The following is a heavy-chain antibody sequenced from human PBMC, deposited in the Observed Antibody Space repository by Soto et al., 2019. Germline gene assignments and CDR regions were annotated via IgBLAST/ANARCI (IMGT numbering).Heavy chain of an antibody. V-gene: IGHV1-8*01. Sequence: EASVKVSCKAAAYTFTSYDINWVRQATGQDFEWMGWMNPNNGNTAYAQKFQGRVTMTRDTSKSTAFMELSSLTSEDTAVYYCARDPSYYGMDVWGQGTTVTVSS. CDR2: MNPNNGNT. CDR1: AYTFTSYD. J-gene: IGHJ6*02. CDR3: ARDPSYYGMDV.